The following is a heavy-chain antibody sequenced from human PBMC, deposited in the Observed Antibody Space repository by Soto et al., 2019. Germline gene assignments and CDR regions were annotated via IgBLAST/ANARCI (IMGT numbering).Heavy chain of an antibody. CDR2: ISYSGST. J-gene: IGHJ4*02. CDR1: SGSVTRVSYY. Sequence: QTLSLTCTVSSGSVTRVSYYWSWFRLPPGKGLESIGYISYSGSTDYYAALQRRVTISVDTSKNQFSLKLTSVSGADTAVYYCARLRAHYDYFWGSYRYRLDFWGQGTRVTVSS. CDR3: ARLRAHYDYFWGSYRYRLDF. D-gene: IGHD3-16*02. V-gene: IGHV4-61*01.